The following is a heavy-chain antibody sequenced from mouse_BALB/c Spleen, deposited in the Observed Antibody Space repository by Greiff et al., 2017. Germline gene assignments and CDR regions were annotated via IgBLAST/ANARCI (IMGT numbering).Heavy chain of an antibody. CDR3: ARHYYDYDRGAMDY. Sequence: EVQLQQSGPELVKPGASVKVSCKASGYAFTSYNMYWVKQSHGKSLEWIGYIDPYNGGTSYNQKFKGKATLTVDKSSSTAYMHLNSLTSEDSAVYYCARHYYDYDRGAMDYWGQGTSVTVSS. D-gene: IGHD2-4*01. V-gene: IGHV1S135*01. CDR1: GYAFTSYN. J-gene: IGHJ4*01. CDR2: IDPYNGGT.